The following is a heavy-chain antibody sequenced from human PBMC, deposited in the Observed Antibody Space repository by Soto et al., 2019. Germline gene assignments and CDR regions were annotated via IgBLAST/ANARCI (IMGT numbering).Heavy chain of an antibody. Sequence: SETLSLTCAVYGGSFSGYYWSWIRQPPGKGLEWIGEINHSGSTNYNPSLKSRVTISVDTSKNQFSLKLSSVTAADTAVYYCARGTGDIVVVVAAHFDYWGQGTLVTVSS. D-gene: IGHD2-15*01. CDR3: ARGTGDIVVVVAAHFDY. V-gene: IGHV4-34*01. J-gene: IGHJ4*02. CDR2: INHSGST. CDR1: GGSFSGYY.